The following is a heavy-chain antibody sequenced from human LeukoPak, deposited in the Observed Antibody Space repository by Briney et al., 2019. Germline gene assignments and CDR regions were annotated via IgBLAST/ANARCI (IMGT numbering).Heavy chain of an antibody. CDR2: FDPEDGET. CDR1: GYTLTQLS. V-gene: IGHV1-24*01. CDR3: ATAYYDILTGYYHFDY. Sequence: ASVKDSGKVSGYTLTQLSMHWVRQAPGKGLEGMGGFDPEDGETIYAQKFQGRVTMTEDTSTDTAYMELSSLRSEDTAVYYCATAYYDILTGYYHFDYWGQGTLVTVSS. J-gene: IGHJ4*02. D-gene: IGHD3-9*01.